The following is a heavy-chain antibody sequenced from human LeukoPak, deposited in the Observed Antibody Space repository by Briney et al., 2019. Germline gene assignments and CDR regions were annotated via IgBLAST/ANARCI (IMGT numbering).Heavy chain of an antibody. J-gene: IGHJ2*01. CDR3: ARGWWSDWYFYL. CDR2: IKQDGSEK. V-gene: IGHV3-7*01. D-gene: IGHD2-15*01. Sequence: PGGSLRLSCAASGFTVSTNYMSWVRQAPGKGLEWVANIKQDGSEKYYVDSVKGRFTISRDNAKNSLYLQMNSLRAEDTAVYYCARGWWSDWYFYLWGRGTLVTVSS. CDR1: GFTVSTNY.